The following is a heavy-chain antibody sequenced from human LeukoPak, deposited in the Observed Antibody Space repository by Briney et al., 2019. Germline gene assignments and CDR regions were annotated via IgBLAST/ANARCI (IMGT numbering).Heavy chain of an antibody. CDR2: IKQDGSEK. J-gene: IGHJ4*02. CDR3: ARDFGWELLRPFDY. V-gene: IGHV3-7*01. D-gene: IGHD1-26*01. Sequence: GGSLRLSCAASRFTFSSYWMSWVRQAPGKGLEWVANIKQDGSEKYYVDSVKGRFTISRDNAKNSLYLQMNSLRAEDTAVYYCARDFGWELLRPFDYWGQGTLVTVSS. CDR1: RFTFSSYW.